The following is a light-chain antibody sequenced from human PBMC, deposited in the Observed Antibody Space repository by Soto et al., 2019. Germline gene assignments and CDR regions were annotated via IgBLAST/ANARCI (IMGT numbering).Light chain of an antibody. CDR1: SSNIGDYY. Sequence: QSVLTQPASVSSAPGHKVTISCSGSSSNIGDYYGSWEQHVPGTAPKPLIYDNHTRPSGIPDRFSGSKSGTSATLGITGLQPGDEADYYCGTWDTSLSAGVFGSGTKVTVL. V-gene: IGLV1-51*01. CDR2: DNH. J-gene: IGLJ1*01. CDR3: GTWDTSLSAGV.